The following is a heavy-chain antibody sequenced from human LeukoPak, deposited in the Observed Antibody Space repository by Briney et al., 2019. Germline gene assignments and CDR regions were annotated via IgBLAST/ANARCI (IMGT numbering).Heavy chain of an antibody. V-gene: IGHV3-48*04. Sequence: GRSLRLSCAASGFTFSSYGMHWVRQAPGKGLEWVSYISSSGSTIYYADSVKGRFTISRDNAKNSLYLQMNSLRAEDTAVYYCATLGYCSGGSCYWYGMDVWGKGTTVTVSS. J-gene: IGHJ6*04. CDR1: GFTFSSYG. D-gene: IGHD2-15*01. CDR3: ATLGYCSGGSCYWYGMDV. CDR2: ISSSGSTI.